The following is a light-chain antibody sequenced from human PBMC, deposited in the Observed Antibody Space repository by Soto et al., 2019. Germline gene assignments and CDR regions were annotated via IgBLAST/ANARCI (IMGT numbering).Light chain of an antibody. V-gene: IGKV3-20*01. J-gene: IGKJ4*01. CDR3: QKFSSYPLN. CDR1: QTVRNNY. Sequence: EIVSTQSPVTLSFSPVEVATLSWSASQTVRNNYLAWYQQKPGQAPRLLIYDASSRATGIPDRFSGGGSGTDFTLTISRLEPEDFAVYYCQKFSSYPLNCGGGNKVDIK. CDR2: DAS.